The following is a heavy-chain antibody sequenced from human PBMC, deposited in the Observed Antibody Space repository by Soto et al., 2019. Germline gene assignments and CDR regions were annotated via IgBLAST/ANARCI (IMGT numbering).Heavy chain of an antibody. CDR1: GFTFSNYA. J-gene: IGHJ6*02. D-gene: IGHD2-8*02. V-gene: IGHV3-23*01. CDR3: AEDFCTGSRPYGMGD. Sequence: VHLLESGGGLVQPGGSLRLSCAASGFTFSNYAMTWVRQGPGKGLEYVSIITSGGNTYYGESVEGRFTISRDNSRNAVYLQMNGRRSEDTAVYYCAEDFCTGSRPYGMGDWGQRTTFPVS. CDR2: IITSGGNT.